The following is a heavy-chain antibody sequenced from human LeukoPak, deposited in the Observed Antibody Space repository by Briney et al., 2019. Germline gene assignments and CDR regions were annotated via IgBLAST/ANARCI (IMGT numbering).Heavy chain of an antibody. CDR2: IYHSGST. CDR3: ARHSYNYCGLDV. CDR1: GYSISSGYY. Sequence: SETLSLTCTVSGYSISSGYYWGWIRQPPGKGLEWIGSIYHSGSTYYNPSLKSRVTISVDTSKNQFSLKLSSVTAADTALYYCARHSYNYCGLDVWGQGTTIIVSS. V-gene: IGHV4-38-2*02. D-gene: IGHD1-26*01. J-gene: IGHJ6*02.